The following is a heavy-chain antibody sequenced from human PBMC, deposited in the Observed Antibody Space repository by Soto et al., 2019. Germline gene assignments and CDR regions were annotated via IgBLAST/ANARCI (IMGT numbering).Heavy chain of an antibody. D-gene: IGHD3-10*01. CDR3: ARGAKWCGELDTAFDY. CDR2: MNPNSGNT. J-gene: IGHJ4*02. V-gene: IGHV1-8*01. CDR1: GYTFTSYD. Sequence: QVQLVQSGAEVKKPGASVKVSCKASGYTFTSYDINWVRQATGQGLEWMGWMNPNSGNTGYAQKFQGRVTMTRNTAISTAYMELSSRRSEDTAVYYCARGAKWCGELDTAFDYWGQGTLVTVSS.